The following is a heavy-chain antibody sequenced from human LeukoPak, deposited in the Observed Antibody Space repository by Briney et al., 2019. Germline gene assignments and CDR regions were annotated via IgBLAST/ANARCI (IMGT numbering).Heavy chain of an antibody. J-gene: IGHJ4*02. D-gene: IGHD5-18*01. CDR2: ISGSISGSDDST. V-gene: IGHV3-23*01. CDR3: AKGAGYSHGWTDY. Sequence: GGSLRLSCAASGFTFSSYAMTWVRQAPGKGLEWVSAISGSISGSDDSTYYADSVKGRFTISRDNSKNTLYLQMNSLRVEDTAVYYCAKGAGYSHGWTDYWGQGTLVTVSS. CDR1: GFTFSSYA.